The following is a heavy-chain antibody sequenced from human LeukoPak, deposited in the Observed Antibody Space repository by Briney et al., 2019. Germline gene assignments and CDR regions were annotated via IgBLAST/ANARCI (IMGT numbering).Heavy chain of an antibody. CDR2: INSDGSST. V-gene: IGHV3-74*01. CDR3: AREGPSAFDI. Sequence: PERSLGLSCAASRFTFSSYGMHWVRQAPGKGLVWVSRINSDGSSTSYADSVKGRFTISRDNAKNTLYLQMNSLRAEDTAVYYCAREGPSAFDIWGQGTMVTVSS. CDR1: RFTFSSYG. J-gene: IGHJ3*02.